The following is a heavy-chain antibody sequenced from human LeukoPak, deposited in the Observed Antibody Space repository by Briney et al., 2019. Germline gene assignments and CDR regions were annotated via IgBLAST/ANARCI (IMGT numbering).Heavy chain of an antibody. J-gene: IGHJ4*02. Sequence: SETLSLTCAVSGGSISSSNWWSWVRQPPGKGLEWIGEIFHSGSTNYHPSLKSRVTISFDTSKNQFSLKLTSVTAADTAVYFCARVTGYYMNYYFDSWGQGTLVTVSS. CDR3: ARVTGYYMNYYFDS. CDR1: GGSISSSNW. CDR2: IFHSGST. V-gene: IGHV4-4*02. D-gene: IGHD3-9*01.